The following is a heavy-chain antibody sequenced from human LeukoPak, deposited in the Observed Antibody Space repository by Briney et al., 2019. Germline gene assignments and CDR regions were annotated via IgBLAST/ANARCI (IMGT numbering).Heavy chain of an antibody. V-gene: IGHV3-30*02. Sequence: PGGSLRLSCAASGFTFSSYGMHWVRQAPGKGLDWVAFIHHDGSNKYYADSVRGRFTISRDNAKNSLYLLMNSLRAEDTAVYYCARVVVPAALNWFDPWGQGTLVTVSS. J-gene: IGHJ5*02. CDR2: IHHDGSNK. CDR3: ARVVVPAALNWFDP. CDR1: GFTFSSYG. D-gene: IGHD2-2*01.